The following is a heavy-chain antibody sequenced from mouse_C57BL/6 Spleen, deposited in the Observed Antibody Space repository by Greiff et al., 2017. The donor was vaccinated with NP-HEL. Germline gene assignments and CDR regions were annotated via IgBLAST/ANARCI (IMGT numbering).Heavy chain of an antibody. CDR3: ARAYYSNSHRYFDV. CDR1: GYAFSSYW. CDR2: IYPGDGDT. D-gene: IGHD2-5*01. Sequence: VQLQQSGAELVKPGASVKISCKASGYAFSSYWMNWVKQRPGKGLEWIGQIYPGDGDTNYNGEFKGKATLTADKSSSTAYMQLSSLTSEDSAVYFCARAYYSNSHRYFDVWGTGTTVTVSS. V-gene: IGHV1-80*01. J-gene: IGHJ1*03.